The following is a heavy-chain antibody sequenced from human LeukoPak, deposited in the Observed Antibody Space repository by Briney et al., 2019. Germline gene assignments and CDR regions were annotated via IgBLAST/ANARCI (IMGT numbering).Heavy chain of an antibody. J-gene: IGHJ4*02. Sequence: SETLSLTCTVSGGSISSSSYYWGWIRQPPGKGLEWIGSIYYSGSTYYNPSLKSRVTKSVDTSKNQFSLKLSSVTAADTAVYYWASLRDDYGSVSYPDYWGQGTLVTVSS. V-gene: IGHV4-39*01. CDR3: ASLRDDYGSVSYPDY. D-gene: IGHD3-10*01. CDR1: GGSISSSSYY. CDR2: IYYSGST.